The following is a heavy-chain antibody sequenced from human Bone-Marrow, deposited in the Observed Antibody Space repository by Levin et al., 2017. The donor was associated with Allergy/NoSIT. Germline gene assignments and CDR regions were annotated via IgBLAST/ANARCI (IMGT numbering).Heavy chain of an antibody. V-gene: IGHV4-30-4*01. Sequence: SETLSLTCTISGASISSDDFHWSWVRQPPGKGLEWIGYIYHSGRAYYNPSLKSRISISIDTSKNQFSLKLSSVTAADTAVYYCARVRFLEWVLTSANWFDPWGQGTLVTVSS. J-gene: IGHJ5*02. D-gene: IGHD3-3*01. CDR2: IYHSGRA. CDR1: GASISSDDFH. CDR3: ARVRFLEWVLTSANWFDP.